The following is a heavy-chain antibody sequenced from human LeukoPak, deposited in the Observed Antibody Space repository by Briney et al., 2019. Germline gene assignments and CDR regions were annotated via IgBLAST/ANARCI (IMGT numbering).Heavy chain of an antibody. CDR1: GGTFSSYA. J-gene: IGHJ4*02. V-gene: IGHV1-2*02. D-gene: IGHD2-2*01. CDR2: INPNSGGT. CDR3: ASYDYIDY. Sequence: ASVKVSCKASGGTFSSYAISWVRQAPGQGLEWMGWINPNSGGTNYAQKFQGRVTMTRDTSISTAYMELSRLRPDDTAVYYCASYDYIDYWGQGTLVTVSS.